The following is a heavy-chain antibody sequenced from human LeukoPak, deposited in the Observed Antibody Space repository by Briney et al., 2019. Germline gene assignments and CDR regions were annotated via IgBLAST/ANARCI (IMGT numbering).Heavy chain of an antibody. V-gene: IGHV4-4*07. D-gene: IGHD2-2*01. CDR1: GGSISSYY. CDR3: ARDECSSTSCYFRAAHWYFDL. CDR2: IYTSGST. Sequence: SETLSLTCTVSGGSISSYYWSWIRQPAGKGLEWIGRIYTSGSTNYNPSLKSRVTMSVDTSKNLFSLKLSSVTAADTAVYYCARDECSSTSCYFRAAHWYFDLWGRGTLVTVSS. J-gene: IGHJ2*01.